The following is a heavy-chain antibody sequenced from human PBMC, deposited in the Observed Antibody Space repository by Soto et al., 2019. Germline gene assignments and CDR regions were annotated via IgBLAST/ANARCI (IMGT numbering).Heavy chain of an antibody. CDR2: IHNSGSP. CDR3: SRTSYCGGDCYSDFSRNWSFDL. Sequence: QVQLQESGPGLVKPSETLSLTCTVSGGSISSGVYYWSCIRQHPEKGLEWSGNIHNSGSPYHNPSPKSRLTLSLEMTKNPYSPKLRFVPAAATAAYDYSRTSYCGGDCYSDFSRNWSFDLWGRGTMVTVSS. CDR1: GGSISSGVYY. V-gene: IGHV4-31*03. D-gene: IGHD2-21*02. J-gene: IGHJ2*01.